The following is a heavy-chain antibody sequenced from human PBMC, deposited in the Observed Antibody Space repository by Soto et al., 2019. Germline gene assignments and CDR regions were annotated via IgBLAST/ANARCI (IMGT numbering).Heavy chain of an antibody. J-gene: IGHJ6*02. D-gene: IGHD6-19*01. V-gene: IGHV1-69*06. Sequence: QVQLVQSGAEVEKPGSSVKVSCKASGGTFSSYAISWVRQAPGQGLEWMGGIIPIFGTANYAQKFQGRVTITADKSTSTAYMELSSLRSEDTAVYYCARRAVAGSLDYYYGMDVWGQGTTVTVSS. CDR3: ARRAVAGSLDYYYGMDV. CDR1: GGTFSSYA. CDR2: IIPIFGTA.